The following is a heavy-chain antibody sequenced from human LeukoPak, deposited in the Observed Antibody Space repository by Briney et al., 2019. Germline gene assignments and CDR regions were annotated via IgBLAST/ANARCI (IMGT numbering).Heavy chain of an antibody. V-gene: IGHV3-30*02. J-gene: IGHJ3*02. Sequence: GGSLRLSCAASGFTFNTYGMHWVRQAPGKGLEWVAFILYHGTNQYYADSVKGRFTISRDNSKSTVYLQMNSLRAEDTAVYYCAGEDYFDTSGYASWRFDIWGQGTMVTVSS. CDR3: AGEDYFDTSGYASWRFDI. CDR1: GFTFNTYG. CDR2: ILYHGTNQ. D-gene: IGHD3-22*01.